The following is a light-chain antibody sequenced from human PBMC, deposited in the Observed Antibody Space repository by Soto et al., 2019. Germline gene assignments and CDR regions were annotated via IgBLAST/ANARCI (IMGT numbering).Light chain of an antibody. V-gene: IGLV2-14*03. CDR3: SSYTTSSTVV. CDR2: GVS. Sequence: QSVLTQPASVSGSPGQSITISCTATSSDVGGYNYVSWYQQHPGKAPKLMIYGVSNRPSGVSNRFSGSTSDNTASLTITGIQAEDEADYYCSSYTTSSTVVFGGGTQLTVL. J-gene: IGLJ2*01. CDR1: SSDVGGYNY.